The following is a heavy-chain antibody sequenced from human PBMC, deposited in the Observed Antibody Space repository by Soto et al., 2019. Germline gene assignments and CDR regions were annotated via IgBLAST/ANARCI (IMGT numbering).Heavy chain of an antibody. J-gene: IGHJ6*03. CDR1: GGSFSGYY. CDR2: INHSGST. V-gene: IGHV4-34*01. Sequence: PSETLSLICAVYGGSFSGYYWSWIRQPPGKGLEWIGEINHSGSTNYNPSLKSRVTISVDTSKNQFSLKLSSVTAADTAVYYCARVSYPLYYYYYYMDVWGKGTTVTVSS. CDR3: ARVSYPLYYYYYYMDV. D-gene: IGHD3-3*01.